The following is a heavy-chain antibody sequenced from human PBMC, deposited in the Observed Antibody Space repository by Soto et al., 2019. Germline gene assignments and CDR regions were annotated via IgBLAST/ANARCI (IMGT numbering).Heavy chain of an antibody. CDR3: ARDKGGEFLKGSGMDV. D-gene: IGHD3-10*01. CDR2: IYHNGET. V-gene: IGHV4-59*01. Sequence: QMQLQESGPGLVKPSETLSLICSVSGDSITAYYLSWLRQSPGKELEWIGYIYHNGETNYNPSLKGRFTISADTSRTQSSLRLSSVTAADTGVYYCARDKGGEFLKGSGMDVWGQGTTVIVSS. J-gene: IGHJ6*02. CDR1: GDSITAYY.